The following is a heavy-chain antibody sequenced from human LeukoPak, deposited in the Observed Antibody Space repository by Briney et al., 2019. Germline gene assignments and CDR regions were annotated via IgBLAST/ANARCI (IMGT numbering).Heavy chain of an antibody. V-gene: IGHV3-64*01. CDR3: ARDGIAVASYNWFDP. D-gene: IGHD6-19*01. CDR1: GFTFSSYA. CDR2: ISGSGGST. Sequence: AGGSLRLSCAASGFTFSSYAMSWVRQAPGKGLEWVSAISGSGGSTYYANSVKGRFTISRDNSKNTLYLQMGSLRAEDMAVYYCARDGIAVASYNWFDPWGQGTLVAVSS. J-gene: IGHJ5*02.